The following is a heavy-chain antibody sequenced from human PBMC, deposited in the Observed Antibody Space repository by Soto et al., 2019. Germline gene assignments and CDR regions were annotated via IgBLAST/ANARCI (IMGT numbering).Heavy chain of an antibody. CDR2: ISGSGGST. V-gene: IGHV3-23*01. CDR3: AKDLSRSFWDIVVVVAATRDYYYYGMDV. D-gene: IGHD2-15*01. CDR1: GFTFSSYA. J-gene: IGHJ6*02. Sequence: GGSLRLSCAASGFTFSSYAMSWVRQAPGKGLEWVSAISGSGGSTYYADSVKGRFTISRDNAKNTLYLQMNSLRAEDTAVYYCAKDLSRSFWDIVVVVAATRDYYYYGMDVWGQGTTVTVSS.